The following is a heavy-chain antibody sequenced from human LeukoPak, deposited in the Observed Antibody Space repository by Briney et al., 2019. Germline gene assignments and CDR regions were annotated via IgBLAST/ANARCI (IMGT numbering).Heavy chain of an antibody. CDR3: ARVYCSGGSCYGIDF. D-gene: IGHD2-15*01. CDR1: GYTFTSYD. Sequence: ASVKVSCKASGYTFTSYDINWVRQATGQGLEWMGWMNPNSDNTGYVQKFQGRVTMARNTSINTAYMELSSLRSEDTAVYYCARVYCSGGSCYGIDFWGQGTLVTVSS. J-gene: IGHJ4*02. V-gene: IGHV1-8*01. CDR2: MNPNSDNT.